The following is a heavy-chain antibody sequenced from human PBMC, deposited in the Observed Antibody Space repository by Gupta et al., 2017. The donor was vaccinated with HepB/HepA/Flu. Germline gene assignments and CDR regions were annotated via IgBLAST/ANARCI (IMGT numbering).Heavy chain of an antibody. CDR1: GFTFSSYG. Sequence: QVQLVESGGGVVQPGRSLRLSCAASGFTFSSYGMHWVRQAPGKGLEWVAVIWYDGSNKYYADSVKGRFTISRDNSKNTLYLQMNSLRAEDTAVYYCARDRSGSFHHHRGLRFHFDYWGQGTLVTVSS. J-gene: IGHJ4*02. CDR3: ARDRSGSFHHHRGLRFHFDY. V-gene: IGHV3-33*01. CDR2: IWYDGSNK. D-gene: IGHD1-26*01.